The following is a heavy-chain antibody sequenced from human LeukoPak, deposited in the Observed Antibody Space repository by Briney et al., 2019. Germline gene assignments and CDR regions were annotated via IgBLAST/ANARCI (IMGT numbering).Heavy chain of an antibody. CDR3: ARDFLYDSSGMFDY. J-gene: IGHJ4*02. D-gene: IGHD3-22*01. CDR2: INPSGGST. V-gene: IGHV1-46*01. CDR1: GYTFTSYY. Sequence: ASVTVSCKASGYTFTSYYMHWVRQAPGQGLEWMGIINPSGGSTSYAQKFQGRVTMTRDTSISTAYMELSRLRSDDTAVYYCARDFLYDSSGMFDYWGQGTLVTVSS.